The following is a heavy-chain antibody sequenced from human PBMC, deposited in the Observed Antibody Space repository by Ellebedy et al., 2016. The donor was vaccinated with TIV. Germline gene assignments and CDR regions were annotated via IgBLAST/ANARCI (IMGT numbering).Heavy chain of an antibody. D-gene: IGHD3-3*01. J-gene: IGHJ4*02. CDR1: GFSFSSYG. CDR3: AGGLGLLYGGSPLDY. CDR2: IWSDGSNK. V-gene: IGHV3-33*01. Sequence: PGGSLRLSCAASGFSFSSYGMHRVRQAPGKGLEWVAVIWSDGSNKYSADSVMGRFTISRDNSKNTVYLQMHSLRAEDTAVYYCAGGLGLLYGGSPLDYWGQGTLVTVSS.